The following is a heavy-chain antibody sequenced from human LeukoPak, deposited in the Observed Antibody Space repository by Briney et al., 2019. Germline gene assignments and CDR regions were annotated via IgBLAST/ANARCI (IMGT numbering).Heavy chain of an antibody. D-gene: IGHD3-22*01. V-gene: IGHV3-23*01. CDR2: ISGSGGSI. Sequence: PGGSLRLSCAASRFTFSNFGMSWVRQAPGKGLEWVSAISGSGGSIYYADSVKGRFTISRDNSKDTLYLQMNSLRAEGTAVYYCAKSSYYDSSGYYREYYFDYWGQGTLVTVSS. J-gene: IGHJ4*02. CDR1: RFTFSNFG. CDR3: AKSSYYDSSGYYREYYFDY.